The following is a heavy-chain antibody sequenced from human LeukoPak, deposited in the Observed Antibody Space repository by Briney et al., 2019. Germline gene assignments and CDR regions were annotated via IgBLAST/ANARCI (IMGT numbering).Heavy chain of an antibody. CDR3: ARQGFRRFDP. V-gene: IGHV6-1*01. Sequence: SQTLSLTCAISGDSVSSNRAAWNWFRQSPSRGLEWLGRTYYTSKWYNDYAVSVKSRITVNPDTSKNQFSLHLNSVTPEDTAVHYCARQGFRRFDPWGQGTLVTVSS. CDR2: TYYTSKWYN. CDR1: GDSVSSNRAA. D-gene: IGHD3-3*01. J-gene: IGHJ5*02.